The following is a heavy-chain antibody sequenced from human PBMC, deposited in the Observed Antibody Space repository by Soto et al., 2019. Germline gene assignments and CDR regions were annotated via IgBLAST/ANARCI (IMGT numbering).Heavy chain of an antibody. CDR1: GGSISSSSYY. J-gene: IGHJ4*02. CDR2: IYYSGST. Sequence: SETLSLTCTVSGGSISSSSYYWGWIRQPPGKGLEWIGSIYYSGSTYYNPSLKSRVTISVDTSKNQFSLKLSSVTAADTAVYYCARNVDTDGFDYWGQGTLVTVSS. D-gene: IGHD5-18*01. V-gene: IGHV4-39*01. CDR3: ARNVDTDGFDY.